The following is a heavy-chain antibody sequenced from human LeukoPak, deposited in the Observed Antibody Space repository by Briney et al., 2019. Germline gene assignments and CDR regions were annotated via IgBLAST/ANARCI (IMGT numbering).Heavy chain of an antibody. D-gene: IGHD4-11*01. CDR1: EFTFSNYA. V-gene: IGHV3-30-3*01. Sequence: GGSLRLSCAASEFTFSNYALHWVRQAPGKGLQWVAVISYDGNTIHYADSVKGRFIISRDTSKNTLYLQMNSLRAEDTAVYYCARSGGLQKFDYWGQGALVTVSS. J-gene: IGHJ4*02. CDR2: ISYDGNTI. CDR3: ARSGGLQKFDY.